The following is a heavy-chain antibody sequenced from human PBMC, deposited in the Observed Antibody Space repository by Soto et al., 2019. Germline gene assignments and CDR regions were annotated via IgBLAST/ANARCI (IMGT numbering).Heavy chain of an antibody. CDR1: GYSFTSYW. Sequence: PGESLKISCKGSGYSFTSYWIGWVRQMPGKGLEWMGIIYPGDSDTRYSPSFQGQVTISADKSISTAYLQWSSLKASDTAMYYCARMSDIVATITHYYGMDVWGQGTTVTAP. CDR2: IYPGDSDT. J-gene: IGHJ6*02. D-gene: IGHD5-12*01. V-gene: IGHV5-51*01. CDR3: ARMSDIVATITHYYGMDV.